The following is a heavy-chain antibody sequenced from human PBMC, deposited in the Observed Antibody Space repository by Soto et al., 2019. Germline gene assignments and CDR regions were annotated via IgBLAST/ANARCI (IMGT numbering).Heavy chain of an antibody. CDR2: ISYDGSNK. J-gene: IGHJ4*02. Sequence: QVQLVESGGGVVQPGRSLRLSCAASGFTFSSYGMHWVRQAPGKGLEWVAVISYDGSNKYYADSVKGRFTISRDNSKKTLYLQMNSLRAEDTAVYYCAKDKQELVLDYWGQGTLVTVSS. CDR1: GFTFSSYG. D-gene: IGHD6-13*01. V-gene: IGHV3-30*18. CDR3: AKDKQELVLDY.